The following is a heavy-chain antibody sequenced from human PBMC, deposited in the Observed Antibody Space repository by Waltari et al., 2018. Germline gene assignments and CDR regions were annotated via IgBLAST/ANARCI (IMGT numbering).Heavy chain of an antibody. CDR2: IIPMLGTA. CDR3: VRDGGNFMAHDI. Sequence: QVQLVQSGAEVKTPGSSVKVSCKASGGPFSGHPLSWVRQAPGQGLEWMGRIIPMLGTANYAQTFQGRVSITIHQSTATSYMDLSSLKPEDTGIYYCVRDGGNFMAHDIWGQGTMVTVSS. V-gene: IGHV1-69*11. D-gene: IGHD1-1*01. J-gene: IGHJ3*02. CDR1: GGPFSGHP.